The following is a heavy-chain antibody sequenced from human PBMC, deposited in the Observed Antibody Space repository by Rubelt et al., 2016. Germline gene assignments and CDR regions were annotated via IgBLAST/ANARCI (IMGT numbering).Heavy chain of an antibody. D-gene: IGHD1-1*01. CDR1: GGSIIPYC. CDR2: ILYTGTT. CDR3: ARQEIQLFGADGMDV. J-gene: IGHJ6*02. V-gene: IGHV4-59*08. Sequence: QVQLQESGPGLVKPSETLSLTCTVSGGSIIPYCWSWIRQPPGKGLEWIGYILYTGTTDYNPSLKDRVTISVDTSKSQFSLKLSSVTAADTAVYYWARQEIQLFGADGMDVWGQGTTVTVSS.